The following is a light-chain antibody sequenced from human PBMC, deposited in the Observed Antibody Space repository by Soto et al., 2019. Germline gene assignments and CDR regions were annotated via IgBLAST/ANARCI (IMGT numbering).Light chain of an antibody. CDR1: QSISIW. CDR2: GTS. Sequence: DIHMTQSPSTLSASVGDSGTITCRASQSISIWFAWYQQKPGRAPNLLIYGTSSLESGVPSRFSGRGSGTEVTLTISSLHLEHFATYDWKPYPTYTWTFGPGTKEELK. V-gene: IGKV1-5*03. CDR3: KPYPTYTWT. J-gene: IGKJ1*01.